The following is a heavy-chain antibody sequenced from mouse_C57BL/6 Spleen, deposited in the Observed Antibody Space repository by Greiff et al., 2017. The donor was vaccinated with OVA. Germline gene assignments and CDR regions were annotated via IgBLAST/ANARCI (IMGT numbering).Heavy chain of an antibody. J-gene: IGHJ3*01. Sequence: QVQLQQSGAELVRPGASVTLSCKASGYTFTDYEMHWVKQTPVHGLEWIGAIDPETSGTAYNQKFKGKAILTADKSSSTAYMELRSLTSEDSAVYYCTRDSSGYVWFADWGQGTLVTVSA. V-gene: IGHV1-15*01. CDR1: GYTFTDYE. D-gene: IGHD3-2*02. CDR3: TRDSSGYVWFAD. CDR2: IDPETSGT.